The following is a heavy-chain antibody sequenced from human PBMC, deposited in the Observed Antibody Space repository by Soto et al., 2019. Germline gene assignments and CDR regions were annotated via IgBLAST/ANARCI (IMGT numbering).Heavy chain of an antibody. V-gene: IGHV4-31*03. Sequence: QVQLQESGPGLVKPSQTLSLTCTVSGGSISSGGYYWSWIRQHPGKGLEWIGYIYYSGSTYYNPSLKSRVTISVDTSKNQCSLKLSSVTAADTAVYYCAGGKYQLLYYYGMDVWGQGTTVTVSS. J-gene: IGHJ6*02. D-gene: IGHD2-2*01. CDR2: IYYSGST. CDR3: AGGKYQLLYYYGMDV. CDR1: GGSISSGGYY.